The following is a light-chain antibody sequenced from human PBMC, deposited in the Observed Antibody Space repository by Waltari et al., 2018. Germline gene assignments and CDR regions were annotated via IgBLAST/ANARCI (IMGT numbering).Light chain of an antibody. CDR2: WAS. Sequence: DIVMTQSPDFLAVSLGERDTIQCKSSRSALCPSDNRNCLAWYQQKPGQPPKLLTYWASTRESGIPDRFSASGSGTDFSLTITSLQAEDVAVYYCQQYSNTPLTFGGGTRVEIK. V-gene: IGKV4-1*01. CDR3: QQYSNTPLT. J-gene: IGKJ4*01. CDR1: RSALCPSDNRNC.